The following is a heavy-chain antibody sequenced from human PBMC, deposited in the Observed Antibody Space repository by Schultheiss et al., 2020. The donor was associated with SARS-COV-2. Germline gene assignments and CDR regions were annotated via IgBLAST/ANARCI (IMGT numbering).Heavy chain of an antibody. CDR3: ARDSRLEVVIAIPDY. CDR2: ISWNSGNI. CDR1: GFTFDDYA. J-gene: IGHJ4*02. V-gene: IGHV3-9*01. D-gene: IGHD2-21*01. Sequence: GGSLRLSCAASGFTFDDYAMHWVRQAPGKGLEWVSGISWNSGNIGYADSVKGRFTISRDNSKNTLYLQMNSLRAEDTAVYYCARDSRLEVVIAIPDYWGQGTLVTVSS.